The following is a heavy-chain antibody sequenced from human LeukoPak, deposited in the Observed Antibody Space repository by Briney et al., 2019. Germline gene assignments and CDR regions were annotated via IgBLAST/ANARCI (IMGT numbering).Heavy chain of an antibody. CDR2: VYFSGTT. V-gene: IGHV4-59*08. Sequence: SETLSLTCTVSGGSISRYYWSWIRQPPGKGLEWIGYVYFSGTTNYNPSLKSRVTISVDSSKNQFSLQLSSVSAADTAVYYCARNFDLLLAHHIDYWGQGTLVTVSS. D-gene: IGHD3-10*01. J-gene: IGHJ4*02. CDR1: GGSISRYY. CDR3: ARNFDLLLAHHIDY.